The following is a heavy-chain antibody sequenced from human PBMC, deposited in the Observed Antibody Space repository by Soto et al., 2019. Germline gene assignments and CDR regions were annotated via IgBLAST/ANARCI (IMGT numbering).Heavy chain of an antibody. V-gene: IGHV3-7*03. CDR2: IKQDGSEK. D-gene: IGHD3-3*01. J-gene: IGHJ4*02. Sequence: VGSLRLSCAASGFTFSSYWMSWVRQAPGKGLEWVANIKQDGSEKYYADSVKGRFSISRDNSKNTLYLQMSSLRAEDTAVYYRASSAIFGVVKDDYWGQGTLVTVSS. CDR3: ASSAIFGVVKDDY. CDR1: GFTFSSYW.